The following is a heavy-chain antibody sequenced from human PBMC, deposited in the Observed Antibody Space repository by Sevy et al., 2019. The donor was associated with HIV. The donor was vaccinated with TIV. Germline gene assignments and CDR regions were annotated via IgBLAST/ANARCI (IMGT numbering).Heavy chain of an antibody. CDR1: GFTFSNYW. CDR2: IRQDGSDK. CDR3: ARVGTTIGSGTFDY. J-gene: IGHJ4*02. V-gene: IGHV3-7*01. Sequence: GGSLRLSCAASGFTFSNYWMTWVRQAPGKGLEWVANIRQDGSDKYYVDSVRGRFTISRDNADNSLYLQMNSLSAEDTAVYYCARVGTTIGSGTFDYWVQGTLVTVSS. D-gene: IGHD3-22*01.